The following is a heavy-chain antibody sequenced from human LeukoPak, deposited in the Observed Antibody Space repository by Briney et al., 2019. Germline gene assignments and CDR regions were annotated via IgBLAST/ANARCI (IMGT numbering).Heavy chain of an antibody. Sequence: ASVKVSCKSSGYTFSRYSISWVRQAPGQGLEWMGWINAYNGNTNYAQRVQDRVTMTTDTSTSTAYMELTSLKSDDTAVYFCARDTRGLRGVDFWGQGTRVTVSS. CDR2: INAYNGNT. CDR1: GYTFSRYS. J-gene: IGHJ4*02. V-gene: IGHV1-18*01. D-gene: IGHD2-15*01. CDR3: ARDTRGLRGVDF.